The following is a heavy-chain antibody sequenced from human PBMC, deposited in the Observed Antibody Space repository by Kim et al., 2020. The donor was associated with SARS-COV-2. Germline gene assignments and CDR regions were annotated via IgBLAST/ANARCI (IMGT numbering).Heavy chain of an antibody. J-gene: IGHJ5*02. CDR2: SSSTI. CDR3: FNTMVRT. Sequence: SSSTIYYADSVKGRFTISRDNAKNSLYLQMNSLRDEDTAVYYCFNTMVRTWGQGTLVTVSS. V-gene: IGHV3-48*02. D-gene: IGHD3-10*01.